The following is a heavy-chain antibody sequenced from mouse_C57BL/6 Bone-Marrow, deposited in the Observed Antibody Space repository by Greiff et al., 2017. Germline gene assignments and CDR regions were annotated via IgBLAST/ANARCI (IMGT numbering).Heavy chain of an antibody. CDR3: AREGISYFDY. CDR2: IDPSDSYT. J-gene: IGHJ2*01. Sequence: QVQLQQPGAELVKPGASVKLSCKASGYTFTSYWMQWVKQRPGQGLEWIGEIDPSDSYTNYNQKFKGKATLTVDTSSSTAYMQLSSLTSEDSVVYYCAREGISYFDYWGQGTTLTVSS. CDR1: GYTFTSYW. D-gene: IGHD5-2*01. V-gene: IGHV1-50*01.